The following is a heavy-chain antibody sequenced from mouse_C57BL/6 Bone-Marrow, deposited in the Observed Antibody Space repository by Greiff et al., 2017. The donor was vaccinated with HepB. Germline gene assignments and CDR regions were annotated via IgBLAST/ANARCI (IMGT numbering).Heavy chain of an antibody. Sequence: EVNLVESGGGLVKPGGSLKLSCAASGFTFSSYAMSWVRQTPEKRLEWVATISDGGSYTYYPDNVKGRFTISRDNAKNNLYLQMSHLTSEDTAMYYCARGPLYYGYYFDYWGQGTTLTVSS. J-gene: IGHJ2*01. V-gene: IGHV5-4*03. CDR1: GFTFSSYA. CDR3: ARGPLYYGYYFDY. D-gene: IGHD1-1*01. CDR2: ISDGGSYT.